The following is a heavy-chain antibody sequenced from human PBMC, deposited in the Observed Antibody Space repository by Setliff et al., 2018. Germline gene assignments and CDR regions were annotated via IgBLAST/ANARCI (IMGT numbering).Heavy chain of an antibody. CDR2: IYPGDSDA. CDR1: GYSFSNFW. CDR3: ARQTTVTTRGPLDY. J-gene: IGHJ4*02. D-gene: IGHD4-17*01. V-gene: IGHV5-51*01. Sequence: GESLKISCKGSGYSFSNFWIGWVRQMPGRGLEWMGIIYPGDSDARYSPSFRGQVTISVDKSISTAYLQWRSLKASDIAMYYCARQTTVTTRGPLDYWGQGTLVTVSS.